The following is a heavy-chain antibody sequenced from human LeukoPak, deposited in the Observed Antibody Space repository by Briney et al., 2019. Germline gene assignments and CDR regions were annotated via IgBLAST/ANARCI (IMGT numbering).Heavy chain of an antibody. CDR1: GYTFSSNW. D-gene: IGHD1-14*01. CDR2: IYPGDSDT. CDR3: ARLRIATTYYYYYGMDV. J-gene: IGHJ6*02. V-gene: IGHV5-51*01. Sequence: GESLKISCKGSGYTFSSNWIGWVRQMPGKGLEWMGIIYPGDSDTRYSPSFQGQVTISADKSISTAYLQWSSLKASDTAMYYCARLRIATTYYYYYGMDVWGQGTTVTVSS.